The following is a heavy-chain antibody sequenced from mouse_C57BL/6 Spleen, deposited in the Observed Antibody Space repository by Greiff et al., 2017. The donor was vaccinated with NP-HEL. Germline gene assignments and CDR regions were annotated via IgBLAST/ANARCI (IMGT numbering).Heavy chain of an antibody. D-gene: IGHD1-1*01. J-gene: IGHJ3*01. Sequence: EVKVEESGGGLVQPGGSLKLSCAASGFTFSDYYMYWVRQTPEKRLEWVAYISNGGGSTYYPDTVKGRFTISRDNAKNTLYLQMSRLKSEDTAMYYCARPITTASRTFAYWGQGTLVTVSA. CDR2: ISNGGGST. CDR3: ARPITTASRTFAY. V-gene: IGHV5-12*01. CDR1: GFTFSDYY.